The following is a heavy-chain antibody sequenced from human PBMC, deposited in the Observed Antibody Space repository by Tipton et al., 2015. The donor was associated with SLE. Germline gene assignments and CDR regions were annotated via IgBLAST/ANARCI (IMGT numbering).Heavy chain of an antibody. Sequence: AGLVKPSETLSLTCAVYGGSFSGYYWSWIRQPPGKGLEGIGEINHSGSTNYNPSRKRRVTISVDTSKNQFSLKLSSVTAADTAVYYCARFVFWSPIGDRWGQGTLVTVSS. V-gene: IGHV4-34*01. CDR1: GGSFSGYY. J-gene: IGHJ4*02. CDR3: ARFVFWSPIGDR. CDR2: INHSGST. D-gene: IGHD3-3*01.